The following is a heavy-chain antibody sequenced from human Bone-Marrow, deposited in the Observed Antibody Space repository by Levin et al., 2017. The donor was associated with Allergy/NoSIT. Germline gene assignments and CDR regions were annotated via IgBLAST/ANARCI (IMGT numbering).Heavy chain of an antibody. CDR1: GFTFSSYA. D-gene: IGHD3-10*01. V-gene: IGHV3-23*05. Sequence: QTGGSLRLSCAASGFTFSSYAMSWVRQAPGKGLEWVASIHNSSRSTHYADSVKGRFTISRDNSKNRLSLQMYSLRAEDTAVYYCAKDLLYFYGSGSYDFWGQGTLVTVSS. CDR2: IHNSSRST. CDR3: AKDLLYFYGSGSYDF. J-gene: IGHJ4*02.